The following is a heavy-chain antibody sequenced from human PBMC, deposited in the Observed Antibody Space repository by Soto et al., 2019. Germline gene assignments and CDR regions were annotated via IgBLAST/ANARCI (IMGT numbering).Heavy chain of an antibody. CDR3: ARGPTEYCSGGSCYRDGAFDI. D-gene: IGHD2-15*01. CDR1: GFTFSSYA. J-gene: IGHJ3*02. Sequence: SGFTFSSYAMTWVRQAPGKGLEWVSAIGTAGDTYYPGSVKGRFTISRENAKNSLYLQMNSLRAGDTAVYYCARGPTEYCSGGSCYRDGAFDIWGQGTMVTVSS. V-gene: IGHV3-13*01. CDR2: IGTAGDT.